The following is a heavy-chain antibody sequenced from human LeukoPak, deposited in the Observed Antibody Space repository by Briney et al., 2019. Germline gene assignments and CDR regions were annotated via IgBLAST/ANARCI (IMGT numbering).Heavy chain of an antibody. J-gene: IGHJ4*02. CDR2: IYYSGST. V-gene: IGHV4-31*03. Sequence: SQTLSLTCTVSGGSISSGAYYWSWIRQHPGKGLEWIGYIYYSGSTYYNPSLRSRVTISVDTSKNQFSLKLSSVTAADTAVYYCARVDIEAGIDYWGQGTLVTVSS. CDR1: GGSISSGAYY. CDR3: ARVDIEAGIDY. D-gene: IGHD2-2*03.